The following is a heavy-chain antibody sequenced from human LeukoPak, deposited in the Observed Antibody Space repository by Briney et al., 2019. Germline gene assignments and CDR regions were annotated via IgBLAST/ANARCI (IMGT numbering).Heavy chain of an antibody. CDR1: GYTFTHWY. V-gene: IGHV1-46*01. CDR3: ARSPYTYGSLLYLDH. Sequence: GASVKVSCKTSGYTFTHWYIHWVRQAPGQGLEWMGIINPSGGSTTYAQQFQGRVTLTRDTSTSTVYMELSSLRSEDTAVYYCARSPYTYGSLLYLDHWGQGTLVTVSS. D-gene: IGHD5-18*01. J-gene: IGHJ4*02. CDR2: INPSGGST.